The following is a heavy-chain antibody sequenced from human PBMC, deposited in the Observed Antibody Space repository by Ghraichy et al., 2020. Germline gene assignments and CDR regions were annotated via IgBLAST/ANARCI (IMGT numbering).Heavy chain of an antibody. CDR2: INPSGGGT. V-gene: IGHV1-46*02. Sequence: ASVKVSCKASGYTFNSYYLHWVRLSPVQGLEWKGIINPSGGGTSYAQKFQGRVTVTRDTSTSTVYMELSSLRSEDTAVYYCTRGTAAVAQYFTFWGQGTLVTVSS. J-gene: IGHJ4*02. CDR3: TRGTAAVAQYFTF. CDR1: GYTFNSYY. D-gene: IGHD4-23*01.